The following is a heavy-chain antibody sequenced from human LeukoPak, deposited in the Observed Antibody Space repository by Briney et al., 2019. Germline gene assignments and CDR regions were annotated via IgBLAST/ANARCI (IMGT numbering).Heavy chain of an antibody. CDR2: MNPNSGNT. D-gene: IGHD3-3*01. CDR3: ARVELDFWSGYIRDDRNNWFDP. V-gene: IGHV1-8*01. J-gene: IGHJ5*02. CDR1: GYTFTSYD. Sequence: GASVKVSCKASGYTFTSYDINWVRQAAGQGLEWMGWMNPNSGNTGYAQKFQGRVTMTRNTSISTAYMELSSLRSEDTAVYYCARVELDFWSGYIRDDRNNWFDPWGQGTLVTVSS.